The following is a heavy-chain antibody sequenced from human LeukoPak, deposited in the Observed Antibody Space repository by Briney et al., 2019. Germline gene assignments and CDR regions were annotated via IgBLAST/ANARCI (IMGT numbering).Heavy chain of an antibody. CDR1: GFTFSSYA. CDR2: ISYDGSNK. Sequence: GGSLRLSCAASGFTFSSYAMHWVRQAPGKGLEWVAVISYDGSNKYYADSVKGRFTISRDNSKNTLYLQMNSLRAEDTVVYYCAKGHSGYDVPLDYWGQGTLVTVSS. CDR3: AKGHSGYDVPLDY. D-gene: IGHD5-12*01. J-gene: IGHJ4*02. V-gene: IGHV3-30*04.